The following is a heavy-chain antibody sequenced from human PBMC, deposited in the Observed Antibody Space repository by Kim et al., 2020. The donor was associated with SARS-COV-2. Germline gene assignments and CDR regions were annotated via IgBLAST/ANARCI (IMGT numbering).Heavy chain of an antibody. Sequence: GGSLRLSCAASGFTFSSYSMNWVRQAPGKGLEWVSSISSSGSYIYYADSVKGRFTISRDNAKNSLYLQMNSLRAEDTAVYYCARLFHWNYAFDYWGQGTLVTVSS. CDR3: ARLFHWNYAFDY. J-gene: IGHJ4*02. V-gene: IGHV3-21*01. D-gene: IGHD1-7*01. CDR1: GFTFSSYS. CDR2: ISSSGSYI.